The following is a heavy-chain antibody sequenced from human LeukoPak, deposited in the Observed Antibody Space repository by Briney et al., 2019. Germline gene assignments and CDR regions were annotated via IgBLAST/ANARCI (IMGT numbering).Heavy chain of an antibody. D-gene: IGHD6-13*01. J-gene: IGHJ4*02. Sequence: SETLSLTCAVSGGSFNGYYWSWIRQPPGKGLEWIGEIDHSGSATYNPSLQSRVIISKDTSNNQFSLKLNSVTAADTAVYYCARVQQLADFDYWGQGNLVTVSS. V-gene: IGHV4-34*01. CDR1: GGSFNGYY. CDR2: IDHSGSA. CDR3: ARVQQLADFDY.